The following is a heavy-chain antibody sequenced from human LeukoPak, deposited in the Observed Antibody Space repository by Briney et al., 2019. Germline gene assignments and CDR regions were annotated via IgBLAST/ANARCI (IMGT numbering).Heavy chain of an antibody. J-gene: IGHJ4*02. Sequence: PGGSLRLSCAVSGFTFDDYAMHWVRQAPGKGLEWVSGLTWNGAYIAYADPVKGRFTMSRDNAKNFLYLQMNSLRAEDTALYYCARIRSGSYNYWGQGTLVTVSS. CDR3: ARIRSGSYNY. CDR2: LTWNGAYI. V-gene: IGHV3-9*01. CDR1: GFTFDDYA. D-gene: IGHD3-10*01.